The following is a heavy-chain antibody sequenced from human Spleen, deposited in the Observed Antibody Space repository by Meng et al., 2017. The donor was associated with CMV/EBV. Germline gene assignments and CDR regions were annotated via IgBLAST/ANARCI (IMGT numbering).Heavy chain of an antibody. CDR1: GGSISSGGYY. CDR3: ARDQGYSYGYSSGYFDY. Sequence: SCTVSGGSISSGGYYWSWIRQHPGKGLEWIGYIYYSGSTYYNPSLKSRVTISVDTSKNQFSLKLSSVTAADTAVYYCARDQGYSYGYSSGYFDYWGQGTLVTVSS. V-gene: IGHV4-31*02. J-gene: IGHJ4*02. D-gene: IGHD5-18*01. CDR2: IYYSGST.